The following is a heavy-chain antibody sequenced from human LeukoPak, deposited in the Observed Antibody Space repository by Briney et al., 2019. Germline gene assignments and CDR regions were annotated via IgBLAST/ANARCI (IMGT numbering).Heavy chain of an antibody. Sequence: SETLSLTCAVYGGSFSGYYWSWIRQPPGKGLEWIGEINHSGSTNYNPSLKSRVTISVDTSKNQFSLKLSSVTAADTAVYYCARQSTYYDFWSGHNEYGMDVWGQGTTVTVSS. V-gene: IGHV4-34*01. CDR2: INHSGST. CDR1: GGSFSGYY. J-gene: IGHJ6*02. CDR3: ARQSTYYDFWSGHNEYGMDV. D-gene: IGHD3-3*01.